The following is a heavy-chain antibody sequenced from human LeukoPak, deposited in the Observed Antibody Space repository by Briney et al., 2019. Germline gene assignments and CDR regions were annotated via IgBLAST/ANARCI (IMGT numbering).Heavy chain of an antibody. CDR3: ARDPPTNNWNYIRPCYYYYGMDV. CDR2: INPSGGST. J-gene: IGHJ6*02. CDR1: GYTFTSYY. D-gene: IGHD1-7*01. Sequence: GASVKVSCKASGYTFTSYYMHWVRQAPGQGLEWMGIINPSGGSTSYAQKFQGRVTMTRDTSTSTVYMELSSLRSEDTAVYYCARDPPTNNWNYIRPCYYYYGMDVWGQGTTVTVSS. V-gene: IGHV1-46*01.